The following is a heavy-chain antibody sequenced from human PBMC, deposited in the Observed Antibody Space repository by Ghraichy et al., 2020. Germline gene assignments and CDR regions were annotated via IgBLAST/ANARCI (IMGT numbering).Heavy chain of an antibody. D-gene: IGHD4-17*01. V-gene: IGHV3-23*01. Sequence: GGSLRLSCAASGFTFSFYVMGWVRQAPGKGLEWVSVISESGGSTYYADSVKGRFTISRDNSKNTLYLQINSLRDGDTAVYFCAKQGSLDSGDYLRYFQHWGQGTLVTVSS. J-gene: IGHJ1*01. CDR2: ISESGGST. CDR3: AKQGSLDSGDYLRYFQH. CDR1: GFTFSFYV.